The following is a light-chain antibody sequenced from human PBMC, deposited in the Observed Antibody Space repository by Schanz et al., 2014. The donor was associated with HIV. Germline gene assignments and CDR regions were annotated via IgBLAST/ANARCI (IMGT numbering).Light chain of an antibody. Sequence: QSVLTQPPSVSAAPGQKVTISCSGSNSNIGNIYVSWYQQFPGTAPKLLIFADYQRPSEIPDRISGSKTGTSATLAINGLQTGDEADYYCATWHSSLREVVFGGGTKLTVL. CDR2: ADY. CDR3: ATWHSSLREVV. CDR1: NSNIGNIY. J-gene: IGLJ2*01. V-gene: IGLV1-51*01.